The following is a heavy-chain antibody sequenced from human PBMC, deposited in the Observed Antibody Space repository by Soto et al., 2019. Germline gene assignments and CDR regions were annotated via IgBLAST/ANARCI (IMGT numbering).Heavy chain of an antibody. D-gene: IGHD5-18*01. CDR2: IYYSGST. CDR1: GGSISSYY. J-gene: IGHJ4*02. V-gene: IGHV4-59*01. Sequence: PSETLSLTCTVSGGSISSYYWSWIRQPPGKGLEWIGYIYYSGSTNYNPSLKSRVTISVDTSKNQFSLKLSSVTAADTAVYYCARLAGGYSYGRYFEYWGQGTLVTVSS. CDR3: ARLAGGYSYGRYFEY.